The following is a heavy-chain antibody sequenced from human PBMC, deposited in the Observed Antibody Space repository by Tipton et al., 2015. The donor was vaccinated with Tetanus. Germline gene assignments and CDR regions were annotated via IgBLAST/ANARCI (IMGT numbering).Heavy chain of an antibody. Sequence: TLSLTCAVYGASFSDYYWSWIRQAPGKGLEWIGEINHSGSTNHNPSLKSRVTLSVDTSKNQFSLRLTSVTAADTAVYYCARANYEFPKKGPFDSWGQGVLVIVSS. CDR2: INHSGST. V-gene: IGHV4-34*01. CDR3: ARANYEFPKKGPFDS. CDR1: GASFSDYY. D-gene: IGHD3-3*01. J-gene: IGHJ4*02.